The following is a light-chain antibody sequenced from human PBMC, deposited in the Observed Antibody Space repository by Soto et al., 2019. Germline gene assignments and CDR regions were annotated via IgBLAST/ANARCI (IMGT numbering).Light chain of an antibody. V-gene: IGLV2-14*01. CDR3: ASFSNSTFV. CDR1: SSDVGSYKY. J-gene: IGLJ1*01. CDR2: EVS. Sequence: QSPLTQPASMSGSPGQSITISCTGSSSDVGSYKYVSWYQQHPGKAPKLIIYEVSNRPSGVSLRFSGSKSGNTASLTLSGLQADDEAEYYCASFSNSTFVFGSGTKLTVL.